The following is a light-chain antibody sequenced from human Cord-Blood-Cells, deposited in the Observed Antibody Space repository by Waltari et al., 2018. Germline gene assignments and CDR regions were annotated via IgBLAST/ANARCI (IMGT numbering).Light chain of an antibody. CDR1: SSDVGGYNY. V-gene: IGLV2-14*01. Sequence: QSALTQPASVSGSPGQSITISCTGTSSDVGGYNYVSWYQQHPGKAPNLMIYDVSNRPSGVSNRFSGSKSGNTASLTISGLQAEDEADYYCSSYTSSSTLVFGGGNKLTVL. CDR3: SSYTSSSTLV. CDR2: DVS. J-gene: IGLJ2*01.